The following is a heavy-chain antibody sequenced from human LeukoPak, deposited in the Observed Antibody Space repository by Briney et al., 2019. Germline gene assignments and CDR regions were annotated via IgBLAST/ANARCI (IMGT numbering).Heavy chain of an antibody. CDR2: ISSSGNSM. Sequence: GGSLRLSCAASGFTFSDYYMSWIRQAPGKGLEWVSYISSSGNSMYYADSVKGRFTISRDNAKNSLYLQMNSLRAEDTAVFYCARLPAYCSSTSCYVDYWGQGTLVTVSS. CDR1: GFTFSDYY. J-gene: IGHJ4*02. D-gene: IGHD2-2*01. V-gene: IGHV3-11*04. CDR3: ARLPAYCSSTSCYVDY.